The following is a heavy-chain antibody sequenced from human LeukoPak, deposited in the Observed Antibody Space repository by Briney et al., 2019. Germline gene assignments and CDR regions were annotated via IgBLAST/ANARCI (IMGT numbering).Heavy chain of an antibody. CDR3: AQEAAYDILTGYSDY. CDR2: ISGSGDST. CDR1: GFTFTSYA. D-gene: IGHD3-9*01. V-gene: IGHV3-23*01. J-gene: IGHJ4*02. Sequence: PGGSLRLSCAASGFTFTSYALSWVRQAPGKGLEWVSSISGSGDSTYYADSVKGRFTISRDNAKNSLYLQMNSLRAEDTAVYYCAQEAAYDILTGYSDYWGQGTLVTVSS.